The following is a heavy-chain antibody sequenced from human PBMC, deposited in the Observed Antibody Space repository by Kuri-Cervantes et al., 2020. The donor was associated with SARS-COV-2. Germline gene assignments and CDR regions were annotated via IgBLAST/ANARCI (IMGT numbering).Heavy chain of an antibody. CDR3: ARDHLPSYGDPPRSYFNYYMDV. CDR1: GFTFSSYA. D-gene: IGHD4-17*01. CDR2: ISYDGSNK. V-gene: IGHV3-30-3*01. J-gene: IGHJ6*03. Sequence: GGSLRLSCAASGFTFSSYAMHWVRQAPGKGLEWVAVISYDGSNKYYADSVKGRFTISRDNSKNTLYLQINSLRAEDTAVYYCARDHLPSYGDPPRSYFNYYMDVWGKGTTVTVSS.